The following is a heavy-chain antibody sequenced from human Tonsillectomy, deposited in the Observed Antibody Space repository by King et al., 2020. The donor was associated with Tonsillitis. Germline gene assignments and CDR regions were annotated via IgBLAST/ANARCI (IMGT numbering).Heavy chain of an antibody. CDR1: GGSISSSSYY. CDR3: ARDLWVFGYSSGWYHDYFDY. J-gene: IGHJ4*02. Sequence: QLQESGPGLVKPSETLSLTCTVSGGSISSSSYYWGWIRQPPGKGLEWIGSIYYSGSTYYNPSLKSRVTISVDTSKNQFSLKLSSVTAADTAVYYCARDLWVFGYSSGWYHDYFDYWGQGTLVTVSS. CDR2: IYYSGST. V-gene: IGHV4-39*07. D-gene: IGHD6-19*01.